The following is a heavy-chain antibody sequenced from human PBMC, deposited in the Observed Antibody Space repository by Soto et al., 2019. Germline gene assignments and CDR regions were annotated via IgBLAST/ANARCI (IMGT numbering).Heavy chain of an antibody. CDR2: INYSGST. CDR3: AFVMITFGGVIADDY. CDR1: GGSISSYY. V-gene: IGHV4-59*12. Sequence: SETLSLTCTVSGGSISSYYWSWIRQPPGKGLEWIGYINYSGSTNYNPSLKSRVTISVDTSKNQFSLKLSSVTAADTAVYYCAFVMITFGGVIADDYWGQGTLVTVSS. J-gene: IGHJ4*02. D-gene: IGHD3-16*02.